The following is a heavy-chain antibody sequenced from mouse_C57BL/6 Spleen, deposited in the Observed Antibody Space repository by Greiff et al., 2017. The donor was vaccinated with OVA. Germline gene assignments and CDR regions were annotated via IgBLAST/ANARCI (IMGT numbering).Heavy chain of an antibody. CDR3: ARGYYGSSPYYFDY. CDR1: GFTFSSYG. J-gene: IGHJ2*01. Sequence: VQLKESGGDLVKPGGSLKLSCAASGFTFSSYGMSWVRQTPDKRLEWVATISSGGSYTYYPDSVKGRFTISRDNAKNTLYLQMSSLKSEDTAMYYCARGYYGSSPYYFDYWGQGTTLTVSS. CDR2: ISSGGSYT. V-gene: IGHV5-6*01. D-gene: IGHD1-1*01.